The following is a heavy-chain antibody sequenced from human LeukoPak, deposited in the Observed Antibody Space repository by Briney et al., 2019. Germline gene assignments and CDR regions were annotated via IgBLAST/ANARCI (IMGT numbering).Heavy chain of an antibody. V-gene: IGHV4-34*01. CDR1: GGSFSGYY. CDR3: AREGYCSGGSCHRRYNWFDP. CDR2: INHSGST. J-gene: IGHJ5*02. D-gene: IGHD2-15*01. Sequence: SETLSLTCAVYGGSFSGYYWSWIRQPPGKGLEWIGEINHSGSTNYNPSLKRRVTISVDTSKNQFSLKLSPVPAADTAVYYCAREGYCSGGSCHRRYNWFDPWGQGTLVTVSS.